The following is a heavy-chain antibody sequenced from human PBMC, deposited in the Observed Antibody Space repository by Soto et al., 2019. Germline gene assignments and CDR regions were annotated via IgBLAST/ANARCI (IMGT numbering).Heavy chain of an antibody. D-gene: IGHD3-10*01. V-gene: IGHV4-31*03. CDR1: GGSISSGGYY. J-gene: IGHJ4*02. CDR3: ARGHYYGSGSYSDLGY. CDR2: IYYSGST. Sequence: QVQLQESGPGLVKPSQTLSLTCTVSGGSISSGGYYWSWIRQHPGKGLEWIGYIYYSGSTYYNPSLKSRVTISVDTSKNQFSLKLSSGTAADTAVYYCARGHYYGSGSYSDLGYWGQGTLVTVSS.